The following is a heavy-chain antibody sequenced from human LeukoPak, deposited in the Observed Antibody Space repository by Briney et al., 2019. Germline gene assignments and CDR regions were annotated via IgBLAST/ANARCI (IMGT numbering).Heavy chain of an antibody. J-gene: IGHJ3*01. CDR2: ISYDGSNK. Sequence: PGRSLRLSCAASGFTFSSYGMHWVRQAPGKGLEWVAVISYDGSNKYYADSVKGRFTISRDNSKNTLYLQMNSLRAEDTAVYYCAKEMWELPEGAFDLWAQGTMVTVSS. CDR3: AKEMWELPEGAFDL. V-gene: IGHV3-30*18. CDR1: GFTFSSYG. D-gene: IGHD1-26*01.